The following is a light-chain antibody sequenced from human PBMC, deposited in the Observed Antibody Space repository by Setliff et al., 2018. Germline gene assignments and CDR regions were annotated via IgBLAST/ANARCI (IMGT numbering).Light chain of an antibody. V-gene: IGLV2-8*01. CDR2: EVT. CDR1: SGDVFGYNY. Sequence: QSVLTQPPSVSGSPGQSVTISCTETSGDVFGYNYVSWYQQHPGKAPKLRIDEVTKRPSGVPNRFSGSKSGNTASLTVSGLQAEDEADYYYSSDEGSTGDVVRTGTKVTV. J-gene: IGLJ1*01. CDR3: SSDEGSTGDV.